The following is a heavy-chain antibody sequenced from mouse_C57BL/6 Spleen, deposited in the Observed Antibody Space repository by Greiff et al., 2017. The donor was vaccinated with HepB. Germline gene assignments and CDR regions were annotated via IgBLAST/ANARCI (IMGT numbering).Heavy chain of an antibody. D-gene: IGHD2-3*01. CDR2: ISSGGDYI. J-gene: IGHJ3*01. CDR1: GFTFSSYA. V-gene: IGHV5-9-1*02. Sequence: EVQGVESGEGLVKPGGSLKLSCAASGFTFSSYAMSWVRQTPEKRLEWVAYISSGGDYIYYADTVKGRFTISRDNARNTLYLQMSSLKSEDTAMDYFTREGGGDYDGYFAYWGQGTLVTVSA. CDR3: TREGGGDYDGYFAY.